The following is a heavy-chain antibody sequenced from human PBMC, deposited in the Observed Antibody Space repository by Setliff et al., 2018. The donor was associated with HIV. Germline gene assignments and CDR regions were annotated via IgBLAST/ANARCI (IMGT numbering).Heavy chain of an antibody. J-gene: IGHJ2*01. CDR1: GYSISSAYY. CDR2: IYHSGST. Sequence: SETLSLTCAVSGYSISSAYYWGWIRQPPGKGLEWIASIYHSGSTYYNPSLKSRVTISVDTSKNPFSLRLSSVTAADTAVYYCARVEYYGSGSYYYNWYFDLWGRGTLVTVSS. CDR3: ARVEYYGSGSYYYNWYFDL. V-gene: IGHV4-38-2*01. D-gene: IGHD3-10*01.